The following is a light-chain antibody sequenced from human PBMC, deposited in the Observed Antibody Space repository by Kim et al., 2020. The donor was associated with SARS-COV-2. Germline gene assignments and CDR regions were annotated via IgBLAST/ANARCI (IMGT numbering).Light chain of an antibody. V-gene: IGKV3-11*01. CDR1: HSVSNF. J-gene: IGKJ2*01. CDR2: DAS. CDR3: QQRSTWPPYS. Sequence: EIVLTQSPATLSLSPGERATLSCRDSHSVSNFLAWYQHKPGQAPRLLIYDASTRATGIPARFSGSGSGTDFTLTISSLEPEDSAVYYCQQRSTWPPYSFGQGTKLEI.